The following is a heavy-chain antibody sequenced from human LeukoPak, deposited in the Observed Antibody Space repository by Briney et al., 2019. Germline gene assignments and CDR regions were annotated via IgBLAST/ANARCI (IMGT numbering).Heavy chain of an antibody. J-gene: IGHJ5*02. CDR2: ISPTGSFT. Sequence: ASVKVSCKAFGYTFTNNFMHWVRQAPGRGPEWMALISPTGSFTAYAQKFQGRVTLTRDLSTSTDYLELRSLRSEDTAVYYCARDISARDEAWWFDPWGQGTLVTVSS. CDR1: GYTFTNNF. V-gene: IGHV1-46*01. CDR3: ARDISARDEAWWFDP. D-gene: IGHD5-24*01.